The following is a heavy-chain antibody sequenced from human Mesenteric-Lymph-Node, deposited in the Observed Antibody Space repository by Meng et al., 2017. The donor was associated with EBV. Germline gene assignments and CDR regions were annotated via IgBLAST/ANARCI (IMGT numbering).Heavy chain of an antibody. CDR1: GGSISNDHG. CDR2: MYHSGST. Sequence: VHVQESGPGLVKPSGHLSLPCGVSGGSISNDHGWSWGRQPPGKGLEWIGEMYHSGSTNYNPSLKSRVTISVDKSKNQFFLNLNSVTAADTAVYYCARGREYSWGYWGQGTLVTVSS. D-gene: IGHD4-11*01. J-gene: IGHJ4*02. V-gene: IGHV4-4*02. CDR3: ARGREYSWGY.